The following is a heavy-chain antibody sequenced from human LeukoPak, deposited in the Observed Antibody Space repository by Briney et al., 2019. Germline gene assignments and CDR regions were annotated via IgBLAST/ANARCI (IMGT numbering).Heavy chain of an antibody. Sequence: GGSLRLSCAASGFIVSANYMSWVRQAPGKGLEWVSVIYSGSSGRTYYADSVKGRFTISRDNAKNSLYLQMNSLRAEDMALYYCAKDVSLGYCSGGSCSAHFDYWGQEPWSPSPQ. CDR3: AKDVSLGYCSGGSCSAHFDY. V-gene: IGHV3-53*05. CDR2: IYSGSSGRT. CDR1: GFIVSANY. J-gene: IGHJ4*01. D-gene: IGHD2-15*01.